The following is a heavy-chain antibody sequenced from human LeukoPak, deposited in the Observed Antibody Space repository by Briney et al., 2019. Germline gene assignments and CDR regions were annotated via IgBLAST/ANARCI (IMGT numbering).Heavy chain of an antibody. D-gene: IGHD1-1*01. CDR2: IGSDGST. V-gene: IGHV3-23*01. Sequence: GGSLRLSCAASGLTFSVYAMSWVRQAPGKGLEWVSGIGSDGSTHYAESVKGRFAISRDNSKSTLYLQMNSLRAEDTAVYYCARDPGTYFDSWGQGTLVTVSS. J-gene: IGHJ4*02. CDR3: ARDPGTYFDS. CDR1: GLTFSVYA.